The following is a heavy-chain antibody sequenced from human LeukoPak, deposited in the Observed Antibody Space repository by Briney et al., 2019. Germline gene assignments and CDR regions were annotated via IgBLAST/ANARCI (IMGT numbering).Heavy chain of an antibody. CDR2: IKSKTDGGTT. V-gene: IGHV3-15*01. CDR3: TTESFAFDI. Sequence: GGSLRLSCTTSGFNFAACAMSWVRQAPGKGLEWVGRIKSKTDGGTTDYAAPVKGRFTISRDDSKNTLYLQMSSLKTDDTAVYYCTTESFAFDIWGQGTMVTVSS. CDR1: GFNFAACA. J-gene: IGHJ3*02.